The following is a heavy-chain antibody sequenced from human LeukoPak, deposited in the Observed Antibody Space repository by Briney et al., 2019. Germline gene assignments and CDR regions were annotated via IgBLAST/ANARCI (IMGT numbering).Heavy chain of an antibody. CDR3: VRAAASTLFDY. CDR1: GFTFRNYV. V-gene: IGHV3-23*01. Sequence: GGSLRLSCTASGFTFRNYVMGWVRQDPGKGLEWVSGISDGGGSSYYRDSVKVRFTLSRDNSKNTLYLQMNSLRADDTAVYYCVRAAASTLFDYWGQGTLVTVSS. CDR2: ISDGGGSS. J-gene: IGHJ4*02. D-gene: IGHD6-25*01.